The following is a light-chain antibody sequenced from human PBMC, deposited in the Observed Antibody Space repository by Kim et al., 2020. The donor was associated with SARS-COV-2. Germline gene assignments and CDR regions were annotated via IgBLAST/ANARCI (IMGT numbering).Light chain of an antibody. CDR3: QSYDSSLSGYVV. CDR1: SSNIGSVYG. J-gene: IGLJ2*01. Sequence: VTTASPWRSSNIGSVYGAHWYQQLPGTAPQLLIYGNSNRPSGVPDRFSGSKSGTSASLAITGLQAEDEADYYCQSYDSSLSGYVVFGGGTQLTVL. CDR2: GNS. V-gene: IGLV1-40*01.